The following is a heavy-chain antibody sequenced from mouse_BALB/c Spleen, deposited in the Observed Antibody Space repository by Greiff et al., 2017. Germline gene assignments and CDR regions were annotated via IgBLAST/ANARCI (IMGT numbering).Heavy chain of an antibody. CDR2: INPGSGGT. Sequence: VQLQESGAELVRPGTSVKVSCKASGYAFTNYLIEWVKQRPGQGLEWIGVINPGSGGTNYNEKFKGKATLTADKSSSTAYMQLSSLTSDDSAVYFCARLRVFDYWGQGTTLTVSS. V-gene: IGHV1-54*01. CDR3: ARLRVFDY. J-gene: IGHJ2*01. CDR1: GYAFTNYL.